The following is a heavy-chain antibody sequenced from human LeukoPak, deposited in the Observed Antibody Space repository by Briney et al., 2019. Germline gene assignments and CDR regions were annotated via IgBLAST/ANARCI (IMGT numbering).Heavy chain of an antibody. Sequence: GGSLRLSCAASGFTFSTYWMSCGRQSPGKGVECVANIREDGSDKYYVDSVKGRFTISRDNAKNSLYLQMNNLRAEDTAVYYCARYLHDNGAFDSWGQGTLVTVSS. V-gene: IGHV3-7*05. J-gene: IGHJ5*01. CDR1: GFTFSTYW. CDR3: ARYLHDNGAFDS. CDR2: IREDGSDK. D-gene: IGHD2-8*01.